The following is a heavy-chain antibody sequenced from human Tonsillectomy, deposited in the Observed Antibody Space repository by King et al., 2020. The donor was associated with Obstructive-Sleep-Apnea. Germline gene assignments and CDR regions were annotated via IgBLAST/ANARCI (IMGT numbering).Heavy chain of an antibody. V-gene: IGHV3-30*02. D-gene: IGHD2-15*01. CDR2: IRDDGSNK. Sequence: HVQLVESGGGVVQPGRSLRLSCAASGFTFSSYGMHWVRQAPGKGLEWVAFIRDDGSNKYYADSVKGRFTISRDNSKNTLYLQMNSLRAEDTAVYYCAKDHLGYCSGGSCYSVAFDIWGQGTMVTVSS. J-gene: IGHJ3*02. CDR1: GFTFSSYG. CDR3: AKDHLGYCSGGSCYSVAFDI.